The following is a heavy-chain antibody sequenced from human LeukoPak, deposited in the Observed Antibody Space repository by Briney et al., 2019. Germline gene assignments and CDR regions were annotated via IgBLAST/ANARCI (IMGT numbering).Heavy chain of an antibody. CDR3: ARGAGIAAAGTKKRAGAAGGVPFDY. Sequence: PSETLSLTCTVSGYSISSAYYWGRIRQPPGKGLEWIGSIYHSGATYYNPSLKSRVTISVDTSKNQFSLKLSSVTAADTAVYYCARGAGIAAAGTKKRAGAAGGVPFDYWGQGTLVTVSS. J-gene: IGHJ4*02. V-gene: IGHV4-38-2*02. CDR2: IYHSGAT. D-gene: IGHD6-13*01. CDR1: GYSISSAYY.